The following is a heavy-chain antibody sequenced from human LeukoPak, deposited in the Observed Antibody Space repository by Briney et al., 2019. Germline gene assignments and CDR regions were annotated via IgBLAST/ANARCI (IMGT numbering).Heavy chain of an antibody. CDR2: INHSGST. D-gene: IGHD3-22*01. Sequence: SETLSLTCAVYGGSFSGYYWSWIRQPPGKGLEWIGEINHSGSTNYNPSLKSRVTISVDTSKNQFSLKLSSGTAADTAVYYCARGGTPITMIVVESNWFDPWGQGTRVTVSS. V-gene: IGHV4-34*01. J-gene: IGHJ5*02. CDR1: GGSFSGYY. CDR3: ARGGTPITMIVVESNWFDP.